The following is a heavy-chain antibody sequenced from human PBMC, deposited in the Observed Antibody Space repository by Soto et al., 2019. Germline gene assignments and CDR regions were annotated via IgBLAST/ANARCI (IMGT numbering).Heavy chain of an antibody. Sequence: ASVKVSCKASRYTFTGYYMHWVRQAPGQGLEWMGWINPNSGGTNYAQKFQGWVTMTRDTSISTAYMELSRLRSDDTAVYYCAREGLFCSSTSCQGDYYYGMDVWGQGTTVTVSS. CDR1: RYTFTGYY. V-gene: IGHV1-2*04. CDR3: AREGLFCSSTSCQGDYYYGMDV. J-gene: IGHJ6*02. CDR2: INPNSGGT. D-gene: IGHD2-2*01.